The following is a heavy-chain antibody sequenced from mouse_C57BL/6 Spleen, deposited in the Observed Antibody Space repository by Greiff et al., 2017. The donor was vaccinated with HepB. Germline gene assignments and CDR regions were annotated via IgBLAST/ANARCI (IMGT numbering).Heavy chain of an antibody. CDR1: GFTFSDYG. V-gene: IGHV5-17*01. J-gene: IGHJ3*01. Sequence: EVQLVESGGGLVKPGGSLKLSCAASGFTFSDYGMHWVRQAPEKGLEWVAYISSGSSTIYYAATVKGRFTISRDNAKNTLFLQMTSLRSEDTAMYDWARPFYSNYVLLAYWGQGTLVTVSA. CDR2: ISSGSSTI. D-gene: IGHD2-5*01. CDR3: ARPFYSNYVLLAY.